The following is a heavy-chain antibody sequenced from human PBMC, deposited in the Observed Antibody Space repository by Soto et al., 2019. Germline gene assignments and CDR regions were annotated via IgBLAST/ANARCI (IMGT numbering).Heavy chain of an antibody. CDR1: GFTFSSYA. Sequence: QAGGSLRLSCAASGFTFSSYAMSWVRQAPGKGLEWVSAISGSGGSTYYADSVKGRFAISRDNSKNTLYLQMNSLRAEDTAVYYCAKDSSGWYYFDYWGQGTLVTVSS. V-gene: IGHV3-23*01. D-gene: IGHD6-19*01. CDR2: ISGSGGST. CDR3: AKDSSGWYYFDY. J-gene: IGHJ4*02.